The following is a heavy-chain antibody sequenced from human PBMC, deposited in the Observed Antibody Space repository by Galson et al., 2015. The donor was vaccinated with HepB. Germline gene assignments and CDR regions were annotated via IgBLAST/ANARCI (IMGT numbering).Heavy chain of an antibody. Sequence: SVKVSCKASGYTFTGYYMHWVRQAPGQGLEWMGWINPNSGGTNYAQKFQGWVTMTRDTSISTAYMELSRLRSDDTAVYYCAREGEGTLRYYYGMDVWGQGTTVTVSS. CDR2: INPNSGGT. CDR1: GYTFTGYY. J-gene: IGHJ6*02. CDR3: AREGEGTLRYYYGMDV. V-gene: IGHV1-2*04. D-gene: IGHD3-16*01.